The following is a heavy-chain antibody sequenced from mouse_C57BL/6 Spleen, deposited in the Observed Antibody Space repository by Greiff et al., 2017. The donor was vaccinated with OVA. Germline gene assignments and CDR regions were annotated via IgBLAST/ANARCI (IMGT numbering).Heavy chain of an antibody. D-gene: IGHD1-1*01. V-gene: IGHV6-3*01. CDR2: IRLKSDNYAT. Sequence: DVMLVESGGGLVQPGGSMKLSCVASGFTFSNYWMNWVRQSPEKGLEWVAQIRLKSDNYATHYAESVKGRFTISRDDSKSSVYLQMNNLRAEDTGIYYCTAGATVVAPYWYFDVWGTGTTVTVSS. CDR3: TAGATVVAPYWYFDV. J-gene: IGHJ1*03. CDR1: GFTFSNYW.